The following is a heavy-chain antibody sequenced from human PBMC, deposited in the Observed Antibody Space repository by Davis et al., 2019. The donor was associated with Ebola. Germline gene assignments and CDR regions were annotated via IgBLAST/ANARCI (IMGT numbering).Heavy chain of an antibody. CDR1: GYTFTNYA. D-gene: IGHD3-10*01. CDR3: AREGGLVRGVVITWKNGMDV. J-gene: IGHJ6*02. V-gene: IGHV1-3*01. CDR2: INAGNGNT. Sequence: ASVKVSCKASGYTFTNYAMHWVRQAPGQRLEWMGWINAGNGNTKYSQKFQARVTITRDTSASTVYMELSSLRSEDTAVYYCAREGGLVRGVVITWKNGMDVWGQGTTVTVSS.